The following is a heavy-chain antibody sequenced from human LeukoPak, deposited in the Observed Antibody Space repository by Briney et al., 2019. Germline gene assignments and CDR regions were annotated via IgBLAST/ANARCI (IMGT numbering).Heavy chain of an antibody. Sequence: GGSLRLSCAASGFTFSSYSMNWVRQAPGKGLEWVSAISGSGGSTYYADSVKGRFTISRDNSKNTLYLQMNSLRAEDTAVYYCARKHYDFWSGYYRNWVGKRFYYYYGMDVWGQGTTVTVSS. D-gene: IGHD3-3*01. CDR2: ISGSGGST. V-gene: IGHV3-23*01. CDR3: ARKHYDFWSGYYRNWVGKRFYYYYGMDV. CDR1: GFTFSSYS. J-gene: IGHJ6*02.